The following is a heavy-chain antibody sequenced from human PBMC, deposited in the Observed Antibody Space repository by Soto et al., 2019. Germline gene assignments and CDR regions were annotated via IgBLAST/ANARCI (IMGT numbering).Heavy chain of an antibody. J-gene: IGHJ5*02. CDR1: GGSFSGYY. CDR2: INHSGST. D-gene: IGHD5-18*01. V-gene: IGHV4-34*01. CDR3: ARGRGYSYGGGGNWFDP. Sequence: QVQLQQWGAGLLKPSETLSLTCAVYGGSFSGYYWSWIRQPPGKGLEWIGEINHSGSTNYNPYLKSRVTISVDTSKNQFSLKLSSVTAADTAVYYCARGRGYSYGGGGNWFDPWGQGTLVTVSS.